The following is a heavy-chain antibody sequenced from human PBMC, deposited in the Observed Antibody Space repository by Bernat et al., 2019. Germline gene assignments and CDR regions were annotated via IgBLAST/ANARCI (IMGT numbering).Heavy chain of an antibody. CDR1: GYSFSTHW. Sequence: EVQLVQSGAEVKKPGESLKISCKGSGYSFSTHWIAWVRQMPGKGLECMGIIYPGDSDTKYSPSFHGQVTISADKSINTAYLQLSGLKASDTAMYYCARHACGGDCYSDSWGQGTLVTVSS. D-gene: IGHD2-21*02. V-gene: IGHV5-51*01. CDR2: IYPGDSDT. J-gene: IGHJ4*02. CDR3: ARHACGGDCYSDS.